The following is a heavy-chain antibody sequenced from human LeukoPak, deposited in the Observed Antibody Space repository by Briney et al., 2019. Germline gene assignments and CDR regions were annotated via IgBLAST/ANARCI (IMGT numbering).Heavy chain of an antibody. CDR3: VKLGPSKYNWNYEGDY. CDR2: ISSNGGST. V-gene: IGHV3-64D*06. D-gene: IGHD1-7*01. Sequence: PGESLRLSCSASGFTFSSYAMHWVRQAPGKGLEYVSAISSNGGSTYYADSVKGRFTISRDNSKNTLYLQMSGLRAEDTAVYYCVKLGPSKYNWNYEGDYWGQGTLVTVSS. J-gene: IGHJ4*02. CDR1: GFTFSSYA.